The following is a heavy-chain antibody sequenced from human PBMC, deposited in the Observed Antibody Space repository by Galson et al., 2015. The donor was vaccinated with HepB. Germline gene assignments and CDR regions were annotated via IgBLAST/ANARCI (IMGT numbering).Heavy chain of an antibody. CDR1: GFTFSDYY. CDR3: ARDLLGDCNGGRCYSFDY. Sequence: SLRLSCAASGFTFSDYYMSWIRQAPGQGLEWVSYISSGSDHTNYADSVKGRFTISRDNAKNSLFLQMNSLRDEDTAVYYCARDLLGDCNGGRCYSFDYWGQGTLVTVSS. J-gene: IGHJ4*02. CDR2: ISSGSDHT. V-gene: IGHV3-11*05. D-gene: IGHD2-15*01.